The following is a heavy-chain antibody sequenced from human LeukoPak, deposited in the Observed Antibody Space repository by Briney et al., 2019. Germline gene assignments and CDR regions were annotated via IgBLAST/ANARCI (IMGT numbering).Heavy chain of an antibody. J-gene: IGHJ4*02. CDR1: GYTFTSYG. D-gene: IGHD1-26*01. CDR3: ARYVFRGSYYDY. CDR2: ISAYNGNT. V-gene: IGHV1-18*01. Sequence: ASVKVSCKASGYTFTSYGISWVRQAPGLGLEWMGWISAYNGNTNYAQKLQGRVTMTTDTSTSTAYMELRSLRSDDTAVYYCARYVFRGSYYDYWGQGTLVTVSS.